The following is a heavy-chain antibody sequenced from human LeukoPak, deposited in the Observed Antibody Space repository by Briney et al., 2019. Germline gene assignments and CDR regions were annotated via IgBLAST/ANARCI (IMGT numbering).Heavy chain of an antibody. CDR1: GFTFSSYG. CDR3: AKDLLEIGYSSSWYYYYYYMDV. Sequence: PGGSLRLSCAASGFTFSSYGMHWVRQAPGKGLEWVAVISYDGSNKYYADSVKGRFTISRDNSKNTLYLQMNSLRAEDTAVYYCAKDLLEIGYSSSWYYYYYYMDVWGKGTTVTVSS. D-gene: IGHD6-13*01. J-gene: IGHJ6*03. V-gene: IGHV3-30*18. CDR2: ISYDGSNK.